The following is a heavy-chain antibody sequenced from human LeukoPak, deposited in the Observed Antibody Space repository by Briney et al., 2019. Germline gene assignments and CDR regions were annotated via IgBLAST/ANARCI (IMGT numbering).Heavy chain of an antibody. CDR1: GVSISSSYSY. CDR2: IYYTGNT. D-gene: IGHD3-9*01. J-gene: IGHJ4*02. V-gene: IGHV4-39*01. CDR3: ASLIDWLLYFDY. Sequence: SETLSLTCTVSGVSISSSYSYWGWIRQPPGMGLEWIGSIYYTGNTYYNASLKSQVSISIDTSKNQFSLKLTSVTAADTAVYYCASLIDWLLYFDYWGQGTLVTVSS.